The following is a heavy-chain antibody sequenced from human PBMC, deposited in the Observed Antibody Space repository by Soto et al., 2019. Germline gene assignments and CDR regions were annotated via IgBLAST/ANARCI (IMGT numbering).Heavy chain of an antibody. Sequence: GGSLRLSCAASGFTFSSYWMHWVRQAPGKWLVWVSRINNDGSSTSYADSVKGRFTISRDNAKNTLYLQMNSLRAEDTAVYYCARNLAAAGRRSFDYWGQGXLVTVYS. CDR1: GFTFSSYW. D-gene: IGHD6-13*01. CDR3: ARNLAAAGRRSFDY. V-gene: IGHV3-74*01. J-gene: IGHJ4*02. CDR2: INNDGSST.